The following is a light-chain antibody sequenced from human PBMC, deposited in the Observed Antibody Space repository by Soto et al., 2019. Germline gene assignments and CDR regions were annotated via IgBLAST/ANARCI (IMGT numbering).Light chain of an antibody. V-gene: IGKV3-20*01. CDR3: QQYGSSPIT. CDR2: GAS. CDR1: QSVNTNY. J-gene: IGKJ5*01. Sequence: EFVLTQSPGTLSLSPGERATLSCRASQSVNTNYLAWYQQKSGQAPRLLIYGASSRATGIPDRFSGSGSGTDFTLTISRLEPEDFAAYFCQQYGSSPITFGQGTRLEIK.